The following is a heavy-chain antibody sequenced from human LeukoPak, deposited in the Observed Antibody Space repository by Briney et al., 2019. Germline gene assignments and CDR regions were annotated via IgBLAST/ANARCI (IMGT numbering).Heavy chain of an antibody. CDR1: GFTFSSYA. V-gene: IGHV3-23*01. CDR2: ISGSGGST. CDR3: AKVDGIAAGGTPRNFDY. Sequence: PGGSLRLSCAASGFTFSSYAMSWVRQAPGKGLEWVSAISGSGGSTYYADSVKGRFTISRDNSKNTLYLQMNSLRAEDTAVYYCAKVDGIAAGGTPRNFDYWGQGTLVTVSS. D-gene: IGHD6-13*01. J-gene: IGHJ4*02.